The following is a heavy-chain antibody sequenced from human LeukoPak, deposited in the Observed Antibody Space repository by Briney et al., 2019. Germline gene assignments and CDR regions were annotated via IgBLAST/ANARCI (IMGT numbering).Heavy chain of an antibody. CDR2: IYSGGDT. V-gene: IGHV3-53*01. Sequence: PGGSLRLSCAASGFTVSSNFMSWVRQAPGRGLEWVSVIYSGGDTYYADSVKGRFTISRDNSKNTLYLQMNSLRAEDTAVCYCARAPRMVYFDYWGQGTLVTVSS. J-gene: IGHJ4*02. CDR3: ARAPRMVYFDY. CDR1: GFTVSSNF. D-gene: IGHD2-15*01.